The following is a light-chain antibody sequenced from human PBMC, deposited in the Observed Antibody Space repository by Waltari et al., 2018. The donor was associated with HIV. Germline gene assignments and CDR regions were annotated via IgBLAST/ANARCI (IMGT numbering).Light chain of an antibody. J-gene: IGKJ2*01. CDR1: QGLWHTTMRIHY. V-gene: IGKV4-1*01. CDR3: QQYYDTPYT. Sequence: DIVMTQSPDSLPVSLVERATINCKSSQGLWHTTMRIHYLAWYQQRPGQPPKLLIYWASTRESGVPDRFSCSGSVTDFTLAISSLQPEDVAVYYCQQYYDTPYTFGQGTKLEI. CDR2: WAS.